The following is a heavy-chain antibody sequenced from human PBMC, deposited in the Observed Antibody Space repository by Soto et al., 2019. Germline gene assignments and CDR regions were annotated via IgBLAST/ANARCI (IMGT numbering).Heavy chain of an antibody. V-gene: IGHV4-31*03. D-gene: IGHD3-10*01. CDR3: ARVDAEEFNWFAP. Sequence: QVQLQESGPGLVKPSQTLSLTCTVSGGSISSGGYYWSWIRQHPGKGLEWIGYIYYSGSTYYNPSLTGRVTISVDTSKNQFSLKLSSVTAADTAVYYCARVDAEEFNWFAPWGQGTLVTVSS. CDR2: IYYSGST. J-gene: IGHJ5*02. CDR1: GGSISSGGYY.